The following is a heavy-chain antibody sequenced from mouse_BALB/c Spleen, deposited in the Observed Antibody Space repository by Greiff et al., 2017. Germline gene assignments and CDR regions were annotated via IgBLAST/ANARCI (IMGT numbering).Heavy chain of an antibody. CDR3: ARDPSSGSGD. J-gene: IGHJ3*01. V-gene: IGHV2-9*02. D-gene: IGHD3-1*01. CDR1: GFSLTDYG. Sequence: QVQLKESGPGLVAPSQSLSITCTVSGFSLTDYGVSWVRQPPGKGLEWLGVIWAGGSTNYNSALMSRLSISKDNSKSQVFLKMNSLQTDDTAMYYCARDPSSGSGDWGQGTLVTVSA. CDR2: IWAGGST.